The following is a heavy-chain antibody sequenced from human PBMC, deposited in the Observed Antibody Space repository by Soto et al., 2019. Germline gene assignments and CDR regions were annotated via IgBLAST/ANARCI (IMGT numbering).Heavy chain of an antibody. D-gene: IGHD3-22*01. Sequence: QVQLVQSVAEVKKPGSSVKVSCKASGDSFSSYAISWVRQAPGHVLEWMGRIIPIFGTPNYEQRVKGRVTITAEEATSAANMELGSLRSDDTDVYYCATGGNYYETGDVADWGQGTLLTVSS. V-gene: IGHV1-69*01. J-gene: IGHJ4*02. CDR3: ATGGNYYETGDVAD. CDR1: GDSFSSYA. CDR2: IIPIFGTP.